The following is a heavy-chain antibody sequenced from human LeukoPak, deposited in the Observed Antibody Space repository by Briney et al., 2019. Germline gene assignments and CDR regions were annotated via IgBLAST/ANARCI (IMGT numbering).Heavy chain of an antibody. CDR3: ARQYYYDSSGYYTY. CDR2: ISSSGSAI. D-gene: IGHD3-22*01. V-gene: IGHV3-11*01. Sequence: GGSLRLSCAASGFTFSDYYMSWIRQAPGKGLEWVSYISSSGSAIYYADSVKGRFTISRDNAKNSLYLQMNSLRAKDTAVYYCARQYYYDSSGYYTYWGQGTLVTVSS. CDR1: GFTFSDYY. J-gene: IGHJ4*02.